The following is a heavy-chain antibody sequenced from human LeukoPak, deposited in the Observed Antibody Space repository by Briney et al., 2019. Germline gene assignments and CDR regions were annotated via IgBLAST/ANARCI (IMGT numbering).Heavy chain of an antibody. V-gene: IGHV3-33*08. Sequence: GGSLRLSCAASGFTFSTYAMSWVRQAPGKGLEWVAVIWYDGSNKYYADSVKGRFTISRDNSKNTLYLQMNSLRAEDTAVYYCARGRDIVVVPAAMSPPHFDYWGQGTLVTVSS. J-gene: IGHJ4*02. D-gene: IGHD2-2*01. CDR2: IWYDGSNK. CDR1: GFTFSTYA. CDR3: ARGRDIVVVPAAMSPPHFDY.